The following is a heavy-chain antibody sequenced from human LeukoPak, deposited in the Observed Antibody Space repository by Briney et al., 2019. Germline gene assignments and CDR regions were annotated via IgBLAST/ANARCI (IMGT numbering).Heavy chain of an antibody. CDR2: LSTSTTRT. CDR3: AKGSLAAGGDY. Sequence: PGGSLRLSCAASGFTFSTYGMSWVRQAPGKGLEWVSTLSTSTTRTYYADSVKGRFTISRDNSKRTLYLQMNSLRAEDTAVYYCAKGSLAAGGDYWGQGTLATVSS. D-gene: IGHD2-15*01. CDR1: GFTFSTYG. J-gene: IGHJ4*02. V-gene: IGHV3-23*01.